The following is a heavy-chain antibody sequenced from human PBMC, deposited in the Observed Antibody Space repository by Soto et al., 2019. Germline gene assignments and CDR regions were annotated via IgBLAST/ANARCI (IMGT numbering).Heavy chain of an antibody. D-gene: IGHD5-18*01. V-gene: IGHV4-31*03. CDR1: GGSISSGGYY. J-gene: IGHJ4*02. CDR3: AKARGYSYGQPPY. Sequence: SETLSLTCTVSGGSISSGGYYWSWIRQHPGKGLEWIGYIYYSGSTYYNPSLKSRVTISVDTSKNQFSLKLSSVTAEDTAVYYCAKARGYSYGQPPYWGQGTLVTVSS. CDR2: IYYSGST.